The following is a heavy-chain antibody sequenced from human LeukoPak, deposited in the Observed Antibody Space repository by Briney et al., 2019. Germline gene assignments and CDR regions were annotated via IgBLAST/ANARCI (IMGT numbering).Heavy chain of an antibody. Sequence: PGGSLRLSCAASGFTFSSYSMNWVRQAPGKGLEWVSYISSSSSTIYYADSVKGRFTISRDNAKNSLYLQMNSLRAEDTAVYYCARNSDFYAFDIWGQGTMVTVSS. CDR3: ARNSDFYAFDI. CDR1: GFTFSSYS. D-gene: IGHD4-11*01. CDR2: ISSSSSTI. V-gene: IGHV3-48*01. J-gene: IGHJ3*02.